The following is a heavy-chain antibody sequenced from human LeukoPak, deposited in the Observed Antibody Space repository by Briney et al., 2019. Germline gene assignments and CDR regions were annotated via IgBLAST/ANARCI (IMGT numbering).Heavy chain of an antibody. CDR1: GCTFSSYA. V-gene: IGHV1-69*17. CDR3: ARSLVVVVAASLFNYYYGMDV. Sequence: AVNVSCKGSGCTFSSYASSWVRQPPGQGLEWMGGIFTICGMANYAQKFKGRVTITADKSTSTAYMELSSLRSEDTAVYYCARSLVVVVAASLFNYYYGMDVWGQGTTVTVSS. D-gene: IGHD2-15*01. J-gene: IGHJ6*02. CDR2: IFTICGMA.